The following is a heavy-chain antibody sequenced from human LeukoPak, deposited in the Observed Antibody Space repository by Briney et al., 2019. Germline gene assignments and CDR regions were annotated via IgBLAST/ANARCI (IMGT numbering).Heavy chain of an antibody. Sequence: SETLSLTCTVSGGSISSSSYYWGWIRQPPGKGLEWIGSIYYSGSTCYNPSLKSRVTISVDTSKNQFSLKLSSVTAADTAVYYCARLDNHGGYFGYWGQGTLVTVSS. J-gene: IGHJ4*02. CDR3: ARLDNHGGYFGY. D-gene: IGHD1-14*01. V-gene: IGHV4-39*01. CDR1: GGSISSSSYY. CDR2: IYYSGST.